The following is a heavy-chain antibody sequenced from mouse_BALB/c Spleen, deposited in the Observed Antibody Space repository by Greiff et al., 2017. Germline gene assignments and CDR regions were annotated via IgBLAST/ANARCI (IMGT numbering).Heavy chain of an antibody. D-gene: IGHD4-1*01. CDR1: GFSLTSYG. CDR2: IWSGGST. J-gene: IGHJ3*01. Sequence: VKLVESGPGLVQPSQSLSITCTVSGFSLTSYGVHWVRQSPGKGLEWLGVIWSGGSTDYNAAFISRLSISKDNSKSQVFFKMNSLQANDTAIYYCARGDWDEAWFAYWGQGTLVTVSA. CDR3: ARGDWDEAWFAY. V-gene: IGHV2-2*02.